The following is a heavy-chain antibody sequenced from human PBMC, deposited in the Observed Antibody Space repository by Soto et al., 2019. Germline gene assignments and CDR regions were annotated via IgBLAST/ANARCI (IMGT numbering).Heavy chain of an antibody. Sequence: GGSLRLSCAASGFTFSSYGMHWVRQAPGKGLEWVAVIWYDGSNKYYADSVKGRFTISRDNSKNTLYLQMNSLRAEDTAVYYCARDHVSPGIYYYMDVWGKGTTVTVSS. J-gene: IGHJ6*03. D-gene: IGHD7-27*01. V-gene: IGHV3-33*01. CDR2: IWYDGSNK. CDR3: ARDHVSPGIYYYMDV. CDR1: GFTFSSYG.